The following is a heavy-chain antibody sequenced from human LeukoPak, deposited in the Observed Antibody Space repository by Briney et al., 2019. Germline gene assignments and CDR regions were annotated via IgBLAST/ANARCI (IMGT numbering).Heavy chain of an antibody. CDR1: GFTFSSYG. D-gene: IGHD3-22*01. Sequence: PGGSLRLSCAASGFTFSSYGMHWVRQAPGKGLEWVAVISYDGSNKYYADSVKGRFTISRDNSKNTLYLQMNSLRAEDTAVYYCARDRPYYYDSSGYYPDAFDIWGQGTMVTVSS. J-gene: IGHJ3*02. CDR2: ISYDGSNK. V-gene: IGHV3-30*03. CDR3: ARDRPYYYDSSGYYPDAFDI.